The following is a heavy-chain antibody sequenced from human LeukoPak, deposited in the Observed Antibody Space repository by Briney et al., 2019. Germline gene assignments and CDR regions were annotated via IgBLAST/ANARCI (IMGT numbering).Heavy chain of an antibody. CDR1: GFTFSSYS. CDR2: IGTAGEI. J-gene: IGHJ2*01. V-gene: IGHV3-13*01. D-gene: IGHD6-13*01. CDR3: ARAAYSSTWYSRYFDL. Sequence: GGSLRLSCAASGFTFSSYSMNWVRQATGKGLEWDSGIGTAGEIYYPGSVKGRFTISRENAKNSLYLQMNSLRAGDTAVYYCARAAYSSTWYSRYFDLWGRGTLVTVSS.